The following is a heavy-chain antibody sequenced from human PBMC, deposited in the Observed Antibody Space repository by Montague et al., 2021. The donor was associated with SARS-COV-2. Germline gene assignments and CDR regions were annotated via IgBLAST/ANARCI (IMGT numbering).Heavy chain of an antibody. Sequence: SETLSLTCTVSGGSISPYCWSWIRQSQGNGLECIWYTSICGSTDYNPSLTRRVTISIATSKTQFPLSLSPVSAADTAVYYCARWGEYYDSPYYYYAMDVWGQGTTVTVSS. J-gene: IGHJ6*02. CDR3: ARWGEYYDSPYYYYAMDV. CDR2: TSICGST. V-gene: IGHV4-59*12. D-gene: IGHD3-3*01. CDR1: GGSISPYC.